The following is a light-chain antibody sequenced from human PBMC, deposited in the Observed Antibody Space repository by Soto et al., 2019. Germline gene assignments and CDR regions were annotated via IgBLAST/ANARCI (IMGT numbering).Light chain of an antibody. CDR2: ETT. V-gene: IGLV2-23*01. Sequence: QSALTQPASVSGSPGQSITISCTGTSSDVGSWNLVSWYQQHPGKAPKLLIYETTKRPSGVSDRFSGSKSGNTASVTISGLQAGDEADYYCCSYAGSATVVFGGGTMLTVL. CDR3: CSYAGSATVV. J-gene: IGLJ2*01. CDR1: SSDVGSWNL.